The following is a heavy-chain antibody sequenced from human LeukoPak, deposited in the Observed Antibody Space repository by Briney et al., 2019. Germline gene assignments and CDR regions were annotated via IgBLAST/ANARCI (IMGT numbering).Heavy chain of an antibody. CDR2: INPNSGGT. V-gene: IGHV1-2*02. D-gene: IGHD6-6*01. CDR1: GYTFTGYY. CDR3: ARDLPSSSPPGGDP. Sequence: GASVKVSCKASGYTFTGYYMHWVRQAPGQGLEWMGWINPNSGGTNYAQKFQGRVTMTRDTSISTAYMELGRLRSDDTAVYYCARDLPSSSPPGGDPWGQGTLVTVSS. J-gene: IGHJ5*02.